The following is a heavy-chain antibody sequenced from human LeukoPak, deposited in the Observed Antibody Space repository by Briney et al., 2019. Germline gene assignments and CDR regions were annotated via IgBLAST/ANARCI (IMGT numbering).Heavy chain of an antibody. CDR1: GFTVSSNY. CDR3: ARPRRPVYYYYGMDV. Sequence: PGGSLRLSCAASGFTVSSNYMSWVRQAPGKGLEWVSVIYSGGSTYYADSVKGRFTISRDNSKNTLYLQMNSLRAEDTAVYYCARPRRPVYYYYGMDVWGQGTTVTVSS. CDR2: IYSGGST. J-gene: IGHJ6*02. V-gene: IGHV3-53*01.